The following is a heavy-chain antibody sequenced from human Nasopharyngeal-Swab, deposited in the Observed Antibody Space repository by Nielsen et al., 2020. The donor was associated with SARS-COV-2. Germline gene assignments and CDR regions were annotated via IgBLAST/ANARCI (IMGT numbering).Heavy chain of an antibody. CDR1: GGSISSGGYY. D-gene: IGHD3-3*01. CDR3: ARGSFDYFDY. CDR2: IYYSGST. V-gene: IGHV4-61*08. Sequence: SETLSLTCTVSGGSISSGGYYWSWIRQHPGKGLEWIGYIYYSGSTNYNPSLKSRVTISVDTSKNQFSLKLSSVTAADTAVHYCARGSFDYFDYWGQGTLVTVSS. J-gene: IGHJ4*02.